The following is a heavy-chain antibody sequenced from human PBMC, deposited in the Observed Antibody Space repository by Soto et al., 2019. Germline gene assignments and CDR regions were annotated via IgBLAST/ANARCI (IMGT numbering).Heavy chain of an antibody. J-gene: IGHJ4*02. V-gene: IGHV3-48*02. CDR2: ISSSISTI. D-gene: IGHD5-18*01. CDR3: ARGGYSYGGLDY. Sequence: GGSLRLSCVASGFTFRSYSMNWVRQAPGKGLEWVSYISSSISTIYYTDSVKGRFTISRDNAINSLYLQMNSLRDEDTAVYYCARGGYSYGGLDYWGQGTLVTVSS. CDR1: GFTFRSYS.